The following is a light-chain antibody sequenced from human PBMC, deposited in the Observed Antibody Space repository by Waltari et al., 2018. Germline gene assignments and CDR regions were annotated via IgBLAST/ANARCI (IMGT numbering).Light chain of an antibody. CDR3: QHYLRLPVT. J-gene: IGKJ1*01. CDR2: GAS. Sequence: EIVLTQSPGTLSLSLGERATVSCRASQSVSRALAWYQQKPGQAPRLLIYGASTRATGIPDRFSGRGSGKDFSLTISRREPDDFAVYYCQHYLRLPVTFGQGTTVEI. CDR1: QSVSRA. V-gene: IGKV3-20*01.